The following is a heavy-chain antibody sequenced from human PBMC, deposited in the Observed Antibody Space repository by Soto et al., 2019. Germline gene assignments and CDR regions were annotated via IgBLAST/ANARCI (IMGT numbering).Heavy chain of an antibody. D-gene: IGHD2-15*01. CDR3: ARDPVNRYCSGGSCSFYYYYGMDV. CDR2: IIPIFGTA. Sequence: VKVSCKASGGTFSSYAISWVRQAPGQGLEWMGGIIPIFGTANYAQKFQGRVTITADESTSTAYMELSSLRSEDTAVYYCARDPVNRYCSGGSCSFYYYYGMDVWGQGTTVTVSS. CDR1: GGTFSSYA. J-gene: IGHJ6*02. V-gene: IGHV1-69*13.